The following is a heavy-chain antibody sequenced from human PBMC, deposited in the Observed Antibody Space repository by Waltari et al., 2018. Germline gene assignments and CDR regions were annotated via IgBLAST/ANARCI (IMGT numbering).Heavy chain of an antibody. V-gene: IGHV4-38-2*02. CDR1: GYSISSGYY. CDR3: ARGSGWYRSAFDI. J-gene: IGHJ3*02. CDR2: IYHSGST. D-gene: IGHD6-19*01. Sequence: QVQLQESGPGLVKPSETLSLPCTVSGYSISSGYYWGWIRQPPGKGLEWIGSIYHSGSTYYNPSLKSRVTISVDTSKNQFSLKLSSVTAADTAVYYCARGSGWYRSAFDIWGQGTMVTVSS.